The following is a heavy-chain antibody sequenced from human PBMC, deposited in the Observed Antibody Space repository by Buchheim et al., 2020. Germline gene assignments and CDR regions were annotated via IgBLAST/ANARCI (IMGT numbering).Heavy chain of an antibody. CDR3: AKEQHGDMLFDY. D-gene: IGHD2-15*01. V-gene: IGHV3-30*18. Sequence: QVQLVESGGGVVQPGRSLRLSCAASGFTFSSYGMHWVRQAPGKGLEWVAVISYDGSNKYYADSVKGRFTISRDNSKNTLYLQMNSLRAEDTAVYYCAKEQHGDMLFDYWGQGTL. J-gene: IGHJ4*02. CDR2: ISYDGSNK. CDR1: GFTFSSYG.